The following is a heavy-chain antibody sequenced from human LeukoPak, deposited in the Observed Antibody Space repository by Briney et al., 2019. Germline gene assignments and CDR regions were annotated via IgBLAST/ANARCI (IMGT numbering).Heavy chain of an antibody. CDR3: GRDYVWGSYRQNWFDP. D-gene: IGHD3-16*02. Sequence: SVKVSCKASGGTFSSYAISWVRQAPGQGLEWMGGINPIFGTANYAQKFQGRVTITTDESTSTAYMELSSLRSEDTAVYYCGRDYVWGSYRQNWFDPWGQGTLVTVSS. V-gene: IGHV1-69*05. CDR2: INPIFGTA. J-gene: IGHJ5*02. CDR1: GGTFSSYA.